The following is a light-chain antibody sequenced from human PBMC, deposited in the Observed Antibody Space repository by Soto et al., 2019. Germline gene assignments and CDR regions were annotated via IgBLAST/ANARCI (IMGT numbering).Light chain of an antibody. CDR2: GAF. J-gene: IGKJ5*01. V-gene: IGKV3-11*01. CDR1: PSVTNY. CDR3: QQRNIWPPVT. Sequence: EIVMTQCPATLSVSPGERYTRSRMASPSVTNYLAWYQQKPGQAPRLVIYGAFNRATGIPARFSGSGSGTDFTLTISSLGPEDFAVYYCQQRNIWPPVTFGQGTRLEIK.